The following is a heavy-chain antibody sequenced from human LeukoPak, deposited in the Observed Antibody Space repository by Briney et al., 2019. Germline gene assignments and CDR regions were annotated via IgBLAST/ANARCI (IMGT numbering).Heavy chain of an antibody. CDR3: ARRAFSGSYYYFDH. Sequence: GGSLRLSCEASGFTLSSYWMHWVRQVPGKGLVWVSRVNSDGSTRNYADAVKGRFTISRDIAKNTLYLQMNSLRAEDTAVYFCARRAFSGSYYYFDHWGQGTLSQSPQ. CDR2: VNSDGSTR. J-gene: IGHJ4*02. D-gene: IGHD1-26*01. V-gene: IGHV3-74*01. CDR1: GFTLSSYW.